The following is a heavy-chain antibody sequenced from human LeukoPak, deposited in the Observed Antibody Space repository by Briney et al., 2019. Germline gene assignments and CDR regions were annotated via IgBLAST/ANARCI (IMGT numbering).Heavy chain of an antibody. CDR2: IKQDGSEK. CDR3: ARDRELHYYYYYMDV. Sequence: GGSLRLSCAASGSTFSSYWMSWVRQAPGKGLEWVANIKQDGSEKYYVDSVKGRFTISRDNAKNSLYLQMNSLRAEDTAVYYCARDRELHYYYYYMDVWGKGTTVTVSS. V-gene: IGHV3-7*01. CDR1: GSTFSSYW. D-gene: IGHD3-10*01. J-gene: IGHJ6*03.